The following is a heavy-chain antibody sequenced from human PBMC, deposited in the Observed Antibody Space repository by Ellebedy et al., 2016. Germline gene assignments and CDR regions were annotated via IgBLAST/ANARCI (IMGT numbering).Heavy chain of an antibody. Sequence: GSLRLSXTVSGYSISSGYYWGWIRQPPGKGLEWIGSIYHSGSTYYNPSLKSRVTISVDTSKNQFSLKLSSVTAADTAVYYCAKSHTAMVDGLFDYWGQGTLVTVSS. D-gene: IGHD5-18*01. CDR2: IYHSGST. CDR1: GYSISSGYY. V-gene: IGHV4-38-2*02. J-gene: IGHJ4*02. CDR3: AKSHTAMVDGLFDY.